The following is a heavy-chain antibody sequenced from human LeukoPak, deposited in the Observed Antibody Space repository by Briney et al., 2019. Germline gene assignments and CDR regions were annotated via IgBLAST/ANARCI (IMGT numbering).Heavy chain of an antibody. CDR1: GGSISSSSYY. D-gene: IGHD6-19*01. CDR2: IYYSGST. CDR3: ARHLPIAVAGEFDY. J-gene: IGHJ4*02. Sequence: PSEPLSLTCTVSGGSISSSSYYWGWIRQPPGKGLEWIGSIYYSGSTYYNPSLKSRVTISVDTSKNQFSLKLSSVTAADTAVYYCARHLPIAVAGEFDYWGQGTLVTVSS. V-gene: IGHV4-39*01.